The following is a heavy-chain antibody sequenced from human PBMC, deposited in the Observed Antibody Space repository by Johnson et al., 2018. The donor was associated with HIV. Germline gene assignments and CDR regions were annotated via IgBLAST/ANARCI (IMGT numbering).Heavy chain of an antibody. CDR3: ARRVEGRRSANDAFDI. Sequence: QEQLVESGGGLVQPGGSLRLSCAASGFTFSDYYMSWIRQAPGTGLEWVSYISSSGSTIYYADSVKGRFTISRDTAKNSLYLQMNSLRAEDTAVYYCARRVEGRRSANDAFDIWGQGTMVTVSS. J-gene: IGHJ3*02. CDR2: ISSSGSTI. V-gene: IGHV3-11*04. CDR1: GFTFSDYY. D-gene: IGHD1-1*01.